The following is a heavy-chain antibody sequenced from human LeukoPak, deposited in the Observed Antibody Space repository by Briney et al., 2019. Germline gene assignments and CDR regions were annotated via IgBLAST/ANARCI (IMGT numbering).Heavy chain of an antibody. J-gene: IGHJ4*02. D-gene: IGHD6-13*01. Sequence: GGSLRLSCAASGFTVSNNYMSWVRQAPGKGLEWVSVIYSGGSTYYAGSVKGRFTISRDNSKNTLYLQMNSLRAEDTAVYYCARGSSPPAVYFDYWGQGTLVTVSS. CDR2: IYSGGST. V-gene: IGHV3-53*01. CDR1: GFTVSNNY. CDR3: ARGSSPPAVYFDY.